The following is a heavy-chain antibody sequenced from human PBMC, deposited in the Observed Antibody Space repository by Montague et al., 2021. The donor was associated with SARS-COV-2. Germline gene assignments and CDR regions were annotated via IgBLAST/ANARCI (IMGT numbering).Heavy chain of an antibody. CDR2: IDWDGDK. V-gene: IGHV2-70*11. CDR1: GFSLRTAGTC. Sequence: PALVKPTQTLTLTCTFSGFSLRTAGTCVSWIRQPPGKAPQWLARIDWDGDKYYSRTLETRVSISTDTAKTQVVLTMTNVDPMDTATYYCARLSGVAPRCSYDGMDVWGQGTAVTVSS. CDR3: ARLSGVAPRCSYDGMDV. J-gene: IGHJ6*02. D-gene: IGHD7-27*01.